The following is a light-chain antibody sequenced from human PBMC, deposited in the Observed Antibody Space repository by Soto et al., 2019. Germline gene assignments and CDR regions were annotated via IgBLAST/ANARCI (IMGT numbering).Light chain of an antibody. CDR3: SSYTSRSTPV. CDR2: EVS. CDR1: SSDVGGYDY. V-gene: IGLV2-14*01. J-gene: IGLJ2*01. Sequence: QSVLTQPASVSGSPGQSITISCTGTSSDVGGYDYVSWYQLHPGKAPKLMVFEVSNRPSGVSYRFSGSKSGNTASLTISGLQAEDEADYYCSSYTSRSTPVFGGGTKLTVL.